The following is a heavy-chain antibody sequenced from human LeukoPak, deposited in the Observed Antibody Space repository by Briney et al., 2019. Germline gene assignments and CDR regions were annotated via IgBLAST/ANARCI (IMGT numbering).Heavy chain of an antibody. D-gene: IGHD5-18*01. CDR2: IIPIFGTA. Sequence: SVKVSCKASGGTFSSYAISWVRQAPGQGLEWMGRIIPIFGTANYAQKFQGRVTITTDESTSTAYMELSRLRSEDTAMYYCARVSGYSYRNPFDYWGQGTLVTVSS. J-gene: IGHJ4*02. V-gene: IGHV1-69*05. CDR1: GGTFSSYA. CDR3: ARVSGYSYRNPFDY.